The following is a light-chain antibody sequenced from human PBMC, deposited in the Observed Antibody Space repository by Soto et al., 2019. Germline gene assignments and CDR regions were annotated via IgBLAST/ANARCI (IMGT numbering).Light chain of an antibody. Sequence: IQMTQSPSSLSASVGDRVTISCRASQAISTSLNWYQQKPGKAPKFLIYDASSLESGVPSRFSGSGSGTEFTLTISSLQPEDFATYYCQQYNSYPHTFGQGTKLETK. CDR3: QQYNSYPHT. CDR1: QAISTS. CDR2: DAS. J-gene: IGKJ2*01. V-gene: IGKV1-13*02.